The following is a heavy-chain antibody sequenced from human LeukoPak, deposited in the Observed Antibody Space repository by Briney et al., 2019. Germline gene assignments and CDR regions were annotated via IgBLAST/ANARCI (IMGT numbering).Heavy chain of an antibody. D-gene: IGHD6-13*01. V-gene: IGHV3-30-3*01. Sequence: GGSLRLSCAASGFTFSSYAMHWVRQAPGKGLEWVAVISYDGSNKYYADSVKGRFTISRDNSKNTLYLQMNSLRAEDTAVYYCARGSSSWYGAGLAGYYYMDVWGKGTTVTVSS. CDR2: ISYDGSNK. J-gene: IGHJ6*03. CDR3: ARGSSSWYGAGLAGYYYMDV. CDR1: GFTFSSYA.